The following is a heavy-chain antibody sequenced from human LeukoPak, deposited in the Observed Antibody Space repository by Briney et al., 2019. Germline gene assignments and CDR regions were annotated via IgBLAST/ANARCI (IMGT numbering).Heavy chain of an antibody. CDR1: GYTFTDCY. CDR2: INPDTGGT. V-gene: IGHV1-2*02. J-gene: IGHJ4*02. CDR3: ARDPTFDY. Sequence: ASVKVSCKASGYTFTDCYIHWVRQAPGQGLEWMGWINPDTGGTTYAPEFQGRVTMTRDTSLNTAYMELNRLRSDDTAVYFCARDPTFDYWGQGTLVTVSS.